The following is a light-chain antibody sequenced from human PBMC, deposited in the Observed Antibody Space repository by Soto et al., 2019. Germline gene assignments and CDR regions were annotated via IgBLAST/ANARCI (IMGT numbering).Light chain of an antibody. Sequence: EIVMTQSPATLSVSPGERATLSCRASQSVSSNLAWYQQKPGQAPRLLIYGASTRATGIPARFSGSGSGTEFTLTISSLQSEDFAVYYCRQYNNWRRTFGHETNVAIK. CDR3: RQYNNWRRT. CDR2: GAS. CDR1: QSVSSN. J-gene: IGKJ1*01. V-gene: IGKV3-15*01.